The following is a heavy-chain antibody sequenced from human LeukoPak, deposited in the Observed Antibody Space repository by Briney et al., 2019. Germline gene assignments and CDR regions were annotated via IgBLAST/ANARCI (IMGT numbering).Heavy chain of an antibody. V-gene: IGHV4-39*02. CDR3: ARDDLWYGSSRYFFDY. Sequence: KPSETLSLTCTVSGGSITSRDYYWAWICQPPGEGLQWIGSIDYTAKTFYSPSLKSRVTISVDTSTNHFTLKLRSVTAADTAVYYCARDDLWYGSSRYFFDYWGQGSLVTVSS. CDR2: IDYTAKT. D-gene: IGHD3-9*01. CDR1: GGSITSRDYY. J-gene: IGHJ4*02.